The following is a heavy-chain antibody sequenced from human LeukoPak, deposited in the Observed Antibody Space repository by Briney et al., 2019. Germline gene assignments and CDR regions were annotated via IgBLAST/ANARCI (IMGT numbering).Heavy chain of an antibody. CDR1: GDSITGYY. J-gene: IGHJ4*02. V-gene: IGHV4-39*07. CDR3: ARGRRGYTTGYFDY. D-gene: IGHD3-16*02. Sequence: SETLSLTCSVSGDSITGYYWGWIRQPPGKGLEWIGNIYYTGNTYYNSSLKSRVTISVDTSKNQFSLKLSSVTAADTAVYYCARGRRGYTTGYFDYWGQGTLVTVSS. CDR2: IYYTGNT.